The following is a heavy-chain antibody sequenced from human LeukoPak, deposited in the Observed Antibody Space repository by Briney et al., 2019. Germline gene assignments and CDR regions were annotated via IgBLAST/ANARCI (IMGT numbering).Heavy chain of an antibody. CDR2: ISSLSTYR. J-gene: IGHJ4*02. CDR1: GFTFKIYS. D-gene: IGHD4-4*01. V-gene: IGHV3-21*01. Sequence: GGSLRLSCAASGFTFKIYSMDWGRQAPGKGLEWVASISSLSTYRYFADSVKGRFTVSRDNAKSPLYLEMNTLSAEDTALYYCARHLNPHDYIVNSYSYWGQGTMVTVSS. CDR3: ARHLNPHDYIVNSYSY.